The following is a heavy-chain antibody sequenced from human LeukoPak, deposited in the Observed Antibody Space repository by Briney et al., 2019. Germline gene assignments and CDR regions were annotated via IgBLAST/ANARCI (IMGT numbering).Heavy chain of an antibody. J-gene: IGHJ6*03. CDR1: GGSFSGYY. D-gene: IGHD2-15*01. CDR3: ARGDCSGGSCYSGGDYYYYMDV. Sequence: SETLSLTCAVYGGSFSGYYWSWIRQPPGKGLEWIGEINHSGSTNYNPSLKSRVTISVDTSKNQFSLKLSSVTAADTAVYYCARGDCSGGSCYSGGDYYYYMDVWGKGTTVTVSS. CDR2: INHSGST. V-gene: IGHV4-34*01.